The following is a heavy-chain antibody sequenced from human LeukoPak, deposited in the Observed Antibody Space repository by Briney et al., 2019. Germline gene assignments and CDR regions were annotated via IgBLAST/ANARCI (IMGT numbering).Heavy chain of an antibody. D-gene: IGHD6-19*01. V-gene: IGHV1-69*04. CDR2: IIPILGIA. CDR3: AKVFKAVAGPPGGFLDY. CDR1: GGTFSSYA. Sequence: SVKVSCKASGGTFSSYAISWVRQAPGQGLEWMGRIIPILGIANYAQKFQGRVTITADKSTSTAYMELSSLRSEDTAVYYCAKVFKAVAGPPGGFLDYWGQGTLVTVSS. J-gene: IGHJ4*02.